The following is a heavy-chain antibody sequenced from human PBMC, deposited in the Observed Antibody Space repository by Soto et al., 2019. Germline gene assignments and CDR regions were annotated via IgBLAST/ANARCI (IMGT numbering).Heavy chain of an antibody. CDR1: GFTFSSYW. Sequence: EVQLVESGGGLVQPGGSLRLSCAASGFTFSSYWMSWVRQASGKGLEWVANINPTGGEQRYVDSAKGRITISRDNAKNVLYLQMNSLRDDDTAVYFCARIPCIGGSCFYDYWGQGTLVTVSS. D-gene: IGHD2-15*01. V-gene: IGHV3-7*03. J-gene: IGHJ4*02. CDR2: INPTGGEQ. CDR3: ARIPCIGGSCFYDY.